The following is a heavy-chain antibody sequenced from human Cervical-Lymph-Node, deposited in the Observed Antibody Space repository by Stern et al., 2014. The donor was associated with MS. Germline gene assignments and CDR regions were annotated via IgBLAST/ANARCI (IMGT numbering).Heavy chain of an antibody. CDR3: ALSSETSDRWYSLGYDL. V-gene: IGHV1-69*12. CDR2: IFPVLGTA. Sequence: QDQLVQSGAEVTKPGSSVKVSCKASGGTFSKFPSSWVRQAPGHGLEWMGGIFPVLGTATSAQECKGRVTSTADVSTSTVYMELSSLRSDDTAVYYCALSSETSDRWYSLGYDLWGQGTLVTVSS. CDR1: GGTFSKFP. J-gene: IGHJ5*02. D-gene: IGHD6-13*01.